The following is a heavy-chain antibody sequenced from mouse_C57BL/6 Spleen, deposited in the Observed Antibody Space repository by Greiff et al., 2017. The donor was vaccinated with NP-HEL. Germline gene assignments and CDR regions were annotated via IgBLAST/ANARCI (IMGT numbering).Heavy chain of an antibody. CDR1: GYTFTDYY. D-gene: IGHD1-1*01. Sequence: EVQLQQSGPELVKPGASVKISCKASGYTFTDYYMNWVKQSHGKSLEWIGDINPNNGGTSYNQKFKGKATLTVDKSSSTAYMELRSLTSEDSAVYYCSRHYYGSSYGGWYFDVWGTGTTVTVSS. CDR2: INPNNGGT. CDR3: SRHYYGSSYGGWYFDV. J-gene: IGHJ1*03. V-gene: IGHV1-26*01.